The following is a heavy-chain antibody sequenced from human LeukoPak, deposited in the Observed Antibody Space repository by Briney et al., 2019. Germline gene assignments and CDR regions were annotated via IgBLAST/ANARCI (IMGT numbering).Heavy chain of an antibody. CDR1: GGTFSSYA. Sequence: GASVKVSCTASGGTFSSYAISWVRQAPGQGLEWMGGIIPIFGTANYAQKFQGRVTITADESTSTAYMELSSLRSEDTAVYYCARYSGYDSQNDYWGQGTLVTVSS. CDR3: ARYSGYDSQNDY. V-gene: IGHV1-69*13. D-gene: IGHD5-12*01. J-gene: IGHJ4*02. CDR2: IIPIFGTA.